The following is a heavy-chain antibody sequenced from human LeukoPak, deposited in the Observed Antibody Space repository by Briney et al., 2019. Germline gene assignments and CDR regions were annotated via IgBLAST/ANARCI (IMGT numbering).Heavy chain of an antibody. J-gene: IGHJ4*02. D-gene: IGHD3-10*01. CDR2: IQQDGTEK. Sequence: GGSLRLSCAASGFTFSSYAMSWVRQAPGKGLEWVANIQQDGTEKYYVDSVKGRFTISRDNAKNSLYLQMNSLGVEDTAVYYCAKVAKYYYGSETYYFFEHWGQGTPVTASS. CDR1: GFTFSSYA. CDR3: AKVAKYYYGSETYYFFEH. V-gene: IGHV3-7*01.